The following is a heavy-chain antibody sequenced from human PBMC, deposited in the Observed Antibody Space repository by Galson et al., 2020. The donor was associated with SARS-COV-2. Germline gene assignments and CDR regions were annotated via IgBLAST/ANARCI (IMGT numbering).Heavy chain of an antibody. CDR3: ARDGTAMVTNGFDI. V-gene: IGHV1-2*02. D-gene: IGHD5-18*01. CDR2: IHPNSGGT. CDR1: GYTFTGYY. J-gene: IGHJ3*02. Sequence: ASVKVSCKASGYTFTGYYMHWVRQAHGQGLEWMGWIHPNSGGTNYAQKFQGRVTMTRDTSISIAYMELSRLRSDDTAVYYCARDGTAMVTNGFDIWGQGTMVTVSS.